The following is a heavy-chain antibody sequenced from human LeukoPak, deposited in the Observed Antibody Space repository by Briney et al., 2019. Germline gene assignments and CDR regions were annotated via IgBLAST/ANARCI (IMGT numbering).Heavy chain of an antibody. Sequence: SQTLSLTCTVSGGSICSGSYYWSWIRQPAGKGLEWIGRIYTSGSTNYNPSLKSRVTISVDRSKNQFSLKLSSVTAADTAVYYCARVPNYYYDSSGYYFDYWGQGTLVTVSS. CDR1: GGSICSGSYY. V-gene: IGHV4-61*02. D-gene: IGHD3-22*01. CDR3: ARVPNYYYDSSGYYFDY. CDR2: IYTSGST. J-gene: IGHJ4*02.